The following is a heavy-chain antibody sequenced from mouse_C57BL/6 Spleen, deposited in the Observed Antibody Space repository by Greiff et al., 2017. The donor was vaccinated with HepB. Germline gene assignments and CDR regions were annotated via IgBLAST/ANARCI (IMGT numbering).Heavy chain of an antibody. Sequence: QVQLQQSGPELVKPGASVKISCKASGYAFSSSWMNWVKQRPGKGLEWIGRIYPGDGDTNYNGKFKGKATLTADKSSSTAYMQLSSLTSEDSAVYFCASGDDYDDGASYFDYWGQGTTLTVSS. D-gene: IGHD2-4*01. J-gene: IGHJ2*01. V-gene: IGHV1-82*01. CDR3: ASGDDYDDGASYFDY. CDR2: IYPGDGDT. CDR1: GYAFSSSW.